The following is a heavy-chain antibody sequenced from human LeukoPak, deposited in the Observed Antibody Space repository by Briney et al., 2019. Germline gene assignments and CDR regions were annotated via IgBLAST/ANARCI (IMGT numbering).Heavy chain of an antibody. J-gene: IGHJ4*02. CDR2: IYYSGST. V-gene: IGHV4-31*03. D-gene: IGHD3-10*01. CDR3: AGGAHGSGSINPLFK. Sequence: SETLSLTCTVSGGSISSGGYYWSWIRQHPGKGLEWIGYIYYSGSTYYNPSLKSRVTISVDTSKNQFSLKLSSVTAADTAVYYCAGGAHGSGSINPLFKWGQGTLVTVSS. CDR1: GGSISSGGYY.